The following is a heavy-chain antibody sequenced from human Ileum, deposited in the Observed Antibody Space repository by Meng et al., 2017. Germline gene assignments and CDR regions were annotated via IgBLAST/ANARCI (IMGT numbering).Heavy chain of an antibody. V-gene: IGHV6-1*01. CDR3: ARGRANCGADCFPFDY. CDR1: GDSVSSNTAA. CDR2: TYYRSKWYN. Sequence: SETLSLTCAISGDSVSSNTAAWSWVRLSPSRGLEWLGRTYYRSKWYNDYALSVKGRISINPDTSKNPFSLQLNSVTPEDTAVYYCARGRANCGADCFPFDYWGQGTLVTVSS. J-gene: IGHJ4*02. D-gene: IGHD2-21*02.